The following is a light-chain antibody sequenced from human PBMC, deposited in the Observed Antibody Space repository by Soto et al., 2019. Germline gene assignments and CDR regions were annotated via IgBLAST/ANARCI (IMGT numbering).Light chain of an antibody. J-gene: IGKJ4*01. CDR3: LQYDSWSPFT. Sequence: EVVMTQSPATLSVSPGEGATLSCRASRSVGRNLVWYHHKPARPPRRLIFGASVSASGIPARFSGSGSEIVFTLTICRLQFEDFAVYFCLQYDSWSPFTFVAGTKLDI. CDR2: GAS. V-gene: IGKV3-15*01. CDR1: RSVGRN.